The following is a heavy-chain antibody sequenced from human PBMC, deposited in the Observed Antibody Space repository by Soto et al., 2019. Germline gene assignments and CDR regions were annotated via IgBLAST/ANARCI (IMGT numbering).Heavy chain of an antibody. CDR1: GDSVPTTTTS. J-gene: IGHJ4*02. V-gene: IGHV6-1*01. Sequence: SQTLSLTCAISGDSVPTTTTSWNWIRQSPSRGLECLGRTFYRSKWYHDYVLSVKSRITMNADTSKNQFSLQLNSVTPDDTAVYYCARAGVTVFGLVPHFDYWGQGTQVTVSS. D-gene: IGHD3-3*01. CDR2: TFYRSKWYH. CDR3: ARAGVTVFGLVPHFDY.